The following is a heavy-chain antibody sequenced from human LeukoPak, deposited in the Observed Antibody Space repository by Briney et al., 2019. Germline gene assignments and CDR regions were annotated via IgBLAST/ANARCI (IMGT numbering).Heavy chain of an antibody. CDR2: IRSKAYGGTT. CDR1: GFTFGDYA. J-gene: IGHJ4*02. Sequence: PGRSLRLSCTASGFTFGDYAMSWVRQAPGKGLEWVGFIRSKAYGGTTEYAASVKGRFTISRDDSKSIAYLQMNSLKTEDTAVYYCTRGIDSSSWYQQDYWGQGTLVTVSS. CDR3: TRGIDSSSWYQQDY. V-gene: IGHV3-49*04. D-gene: IGHD6-13*01.